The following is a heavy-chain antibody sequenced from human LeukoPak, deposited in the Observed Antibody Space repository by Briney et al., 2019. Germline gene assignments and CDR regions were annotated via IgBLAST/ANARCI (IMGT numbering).Heavy chain of an antibody. V-gene: IGHV4-30-4*01. J-gene: IGHJ4*02. CDR1: GGPISSGDYY. D-gene: IGHD3-22*01. CDR2: IYYSGST. CDR3: ARDASDYYDSSGYYFFDY. Sequence: SQTLSLTCTVSGGPISSGDYYWSWIRQPPGKGLEWIGYIYYSGSTYYNPSLKSRATISVDTSKNQFSLKLSSVTAADTAVYYCARDASDYYDSSGYYFFDYWGQGTLVTVSS.